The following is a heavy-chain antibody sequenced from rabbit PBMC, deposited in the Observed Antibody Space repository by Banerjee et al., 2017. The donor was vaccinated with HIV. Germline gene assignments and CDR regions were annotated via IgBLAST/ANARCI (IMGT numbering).Heavy chain of an antibody. Sequence: QEQLVEYGGDLVKPEGSLTLTCTASGFSFSNGYVMCWVRQAPGKGLEWIACINTSSGTTWYANWVNGRFTISKSTSLNTVDLKMTSLTAADTATYFCARDLAGVIGWNFGLWGPGTLVTVS. J-gene: IGHJ6*01. CDR2: INTSSGTT. CDR1: GFSFSNGYV. V-gene: IGHV1S43*01. CDR3: ARDLAGVIGWNFGL. D-gene: IGHD4-1*01.